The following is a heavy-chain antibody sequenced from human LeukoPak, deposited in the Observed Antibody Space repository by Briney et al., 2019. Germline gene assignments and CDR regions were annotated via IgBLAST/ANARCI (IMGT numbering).Heavy chain of an antibody. V-gene: IGHV3-53*01. D-gene: IGHD4-17*01. Sequence: GGSLRLSCAASGFTVSSNYMSWVRQAPGKGLEWVSVIYSGGSTYYADSVKGRFTISRDNSKNTLYLQMNSLRAEDTAVYYCARAMTTVTLYYYYYYMDVWGKGTTVTVSS. CDR1: GFTVSSNY. J-gene: IGHJ6*03. CDR2: IYSGGST. CDR3: ARAMTTVTLYYYYYYMDV.